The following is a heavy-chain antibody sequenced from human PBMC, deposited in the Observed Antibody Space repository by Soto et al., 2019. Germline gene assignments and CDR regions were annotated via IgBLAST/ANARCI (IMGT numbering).Heavy chain of an antibody. CDR2: ISPSGSP. V-gene: IGHV4-30-2*01. D-gene: IGHD2-8*01. J-gene: IGHJ5*02. Sequence: QVQLQESGSRLVRPSQTVSLTCSVSGGSVKSGGYSWSWIRQPPGKGLEWIAFISPSGSPAYNPSLKSRVTISVDRSKNQISLELSSVTAADTAVYYCTRGVLAWGPGTRVTVSS. CDR3: TRGVLA. CDR1: GGSVKSGGYS.